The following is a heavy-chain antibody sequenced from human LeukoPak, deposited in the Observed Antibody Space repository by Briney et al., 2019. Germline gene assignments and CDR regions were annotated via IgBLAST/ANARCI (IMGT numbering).Heavy chain of an antibody. Sequence: SETLSLTCSVSGASISSYYWSWIRQPPGKGLEWIGYIYYSGGTNYNPSLKSRVTISVDTSKNQFSLKLSSVTAADTAVYYCARHSAVADDAFDIWGQGTLVTVSS. V-gene: IGHV4-59*08. CDR3: ARHSAVADDAFDI. CDR1: GASISSYY. D-gene: IGHD6-19*01. J-gene: IGHJ3*02. CDR2: IYYSGGT.